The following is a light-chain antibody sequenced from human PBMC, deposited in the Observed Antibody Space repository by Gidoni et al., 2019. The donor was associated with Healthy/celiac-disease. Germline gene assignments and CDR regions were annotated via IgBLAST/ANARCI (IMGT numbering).Light chain of an antibody. Sequence: DIQMTQSPSSLSASVGDRVTITRRASQSISSYLNWYQQKPGKAPKHLIYAASSLQSGVPSRFSGSGSGTDFTLTISSLQPEDFATYYCQQSYSTPPWTFGQGTKVEIK. CDR3: QQSYSTPPWT. CDR2: AAS. J-gene: IGKJ1*01. V-gene: IGKV1-39*01. CDR1: QSISSY.